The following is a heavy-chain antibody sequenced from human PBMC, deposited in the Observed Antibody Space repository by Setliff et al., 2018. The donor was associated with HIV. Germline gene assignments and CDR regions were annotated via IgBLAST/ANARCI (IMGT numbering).Heavy chain of an antibody. Sequence: PSETLSLTCTVSRGSIRSGTYYWSWIRQHPGKGLEWIGYISYRGTTYYNPSFKSRVTMSMDTSKNQVSLKLTSVTAADTAVHFCARLQKLDDIYYLDDWGQGTLVTVSS. CDR3: ARLQKLDDIYYLDD. D-gene: IGHD4-4*01. J-gene: IGHJ4*02. V-gene: IGHV4-31*03. CDR1: RGSIRSGTYY. CDR2: ISYRGTT.